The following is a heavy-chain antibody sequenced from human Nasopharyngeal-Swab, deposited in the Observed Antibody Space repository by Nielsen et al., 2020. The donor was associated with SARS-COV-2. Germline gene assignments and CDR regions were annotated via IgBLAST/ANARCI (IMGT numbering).Heavy chain of an antibody. J-gene: IGHJ2*01. Sequence: SVKVSCKASGGTFSSHVTSWVRQAPGQGPERMGNVMPFLDVPKYAQKFQGRVTISADTSTNTVYMEVRSLTSEDTAVYYCVGERSPFSGDPHWYFDLWGRGTLVTVS. CDR1: GGTFSSHV. CDR2: VMPFLDVP. CDR3: VGERSPFSGDPHWYFDL. D-gene: IGHD3-10*01. V-gene: IGHV1-69*04.